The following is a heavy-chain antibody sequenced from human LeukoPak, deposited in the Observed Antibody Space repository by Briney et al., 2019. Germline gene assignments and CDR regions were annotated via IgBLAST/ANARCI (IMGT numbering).Heavy chain of an antibody. CDR1: GFTVSSTY. Sequence: GSLRLSCSASGFTVSSTYMIWVRQTPGKGLEWVSIIYRGGATYYAESVKGRFTISRDNSKNTLYLQMNSLRAEDTAVYYCAKPLTLFDYWGQGTLVTVSS. V-gene: IGHV3-53*01. CDR3: AKPLTLFDY. CDR2: IYRGGAT. D-gene: IGHD1-14*01. J-gene: IGHJ4*02.